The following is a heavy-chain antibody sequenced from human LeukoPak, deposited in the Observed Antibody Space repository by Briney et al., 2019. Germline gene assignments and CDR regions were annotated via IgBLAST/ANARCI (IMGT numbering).Heavy chain of an antibody. J-gene: IGHJ4*02. CDR1: GGSFSGYY. V-gene: IGHV4-59*08. CDR3: ARHVDY. Sequence: SETLSLTCAVYGGSFSGYYWSWIRQPPGKGLEWLGCIFCSGGTNYKPSLKSRITISVDTSKNQLSLRLSSVTAADTAVYYCARHVDYWGQGTLVTVSS. CDR2: IFCSGGT.